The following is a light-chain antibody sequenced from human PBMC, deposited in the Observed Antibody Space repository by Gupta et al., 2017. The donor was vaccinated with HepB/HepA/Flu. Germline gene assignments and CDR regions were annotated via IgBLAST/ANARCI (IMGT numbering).Light chain of an antibody. CDR1: QGISSY. Sequence: DIQLTQSPSFLSASVGDRVTITCRASQGISSYLAWYQQKPGKAPKLLIYAASTLQSGVTSRFSGSGSGTEFTLTISSLQPEDFATYYCQQPNSYPSFFGHGTKVDIK. CDR3: QQPNSYPSF. CDR2: AAS. J-gene: IGKJ3*01. V-gene: IGKV1-9*01.